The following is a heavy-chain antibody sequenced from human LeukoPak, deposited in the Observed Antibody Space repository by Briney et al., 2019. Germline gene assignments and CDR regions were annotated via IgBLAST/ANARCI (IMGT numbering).Heavy chain of an antibody. CDR1: GFTFTSSA. D-gene: IGHD3-9*01. V-gene: IGHV1-58*01. CDR3: AAAEHYDILTGYSYFDY. CDR2: IFVGSGNT. J-gene: IGHJ4*02. Sequence: TSVKVSCKASGFTFTSSAVQWVRQARGQRLEWIGWIFVGSGNTNYAQKFQERVTITRDMSTSTAYMELSSLRSEDTAVYYCAAAEHYDILTGYSYFDYWGQGTLVTVSS.